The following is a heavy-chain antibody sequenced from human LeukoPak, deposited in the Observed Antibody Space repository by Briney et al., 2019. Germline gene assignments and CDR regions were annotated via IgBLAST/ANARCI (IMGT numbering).Heavy chain of an antibody. CDR2: IYSGGSI. V-gene: IGHV3-53*01. J-gene: IGHJ4*02. CDR3: ARDKYSSSYDY. CDR1: GFTVSSNY. D-gene: IGHD6-13*01. Sequence: PGGSLRLSCAASGFTVSSNYMSWVRQAPGKGLEWVSIIYSGGSIYYADSVKGRFIISRDNSKNTLYLQMNSLRAEDTAVYYCARDKYSSSYDYWGQGTLVTVSS.